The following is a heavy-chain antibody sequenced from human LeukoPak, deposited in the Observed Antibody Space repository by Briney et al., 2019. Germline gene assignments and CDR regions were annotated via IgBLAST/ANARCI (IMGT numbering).Heavy chain of an antibody. CDR2: ILNDGGST. D-gene: IGHD5-18*01. CDR1: GFTFNRYW. J-gene: IGHJ4*02. Sequence: PGGSLRLSCAASGFTFNRYWMHWVRQAPGEGPVWVAHILNDGGSTSYADSVKGRFTISRDNAKNTLSLQMNSLRAEDTAVYYCVRHNYGYDYWGLGTPVTVSS. CDR3: VRHNYGYDY. V-gene: IGHV3-74*01.